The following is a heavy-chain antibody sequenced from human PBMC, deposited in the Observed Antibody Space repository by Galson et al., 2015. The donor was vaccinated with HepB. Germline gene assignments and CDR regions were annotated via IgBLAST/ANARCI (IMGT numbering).Heavy chain of an antibody. CDR3: ARDSLRATVTIGVWGY. J-gene: IGHJ4*02. CDR2: ISYDGSNK. CDR1: GFTFSTYA. D-gene: IGHD4-17*01. Sequence: SLRLSCAASGFTFSTYALHWVRQAPGKGLEWVAVISYDGSNKYYADSVKGRFTISRDNSKNTLYLQMNSLRAEDTAVYYCARDSLRATVTIGVWGYWGQGTLVTVSS. V-gene: IGHV3-30-3*01.